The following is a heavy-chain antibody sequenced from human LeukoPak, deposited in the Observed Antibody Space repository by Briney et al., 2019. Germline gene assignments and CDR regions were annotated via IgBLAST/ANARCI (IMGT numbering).Heavy chain of an antibody. CDR1: GFTFSSYG. Sequence: GGSLRLSCAASGFTFSSYGMHWVRQAPGKGLEWVAVISYDGSNKYYADSVKGRFTISRDNSKNTLYLQMNSLRAEDTAVYYCAKYPPSTSYYYDSSGYDYWGQGTLVTVSS. D-gene: IGHD3-22*01. J-gene: IGHJ4*02. CDR3: AKYPPSTSYYYDSSGYDY. V-gene: IGHV3-30*18. CDR2: ISYDGSNK.